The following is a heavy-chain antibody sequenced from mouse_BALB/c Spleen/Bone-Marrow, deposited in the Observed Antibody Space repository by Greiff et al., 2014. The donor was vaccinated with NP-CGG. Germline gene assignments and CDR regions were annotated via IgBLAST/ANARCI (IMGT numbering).Heavy chain of an antibody. CDR2: FYPGSGSI. CDR1: GYTFTEYI. CDR3: ARHEGGEMGFDY. D-gene: IGHD2-3*01. Sequence: VQLQQSGAGLVKPGASAKLSCKASGYTFTEYIIHWVKQRSGQGLEWIGWFYPGSGSIKYNEKFKDKATLTADKSSSTVYMELSRLTSEDSALYFCARHEGGEMGFDYWGQGTTLTVSS. V-gene: IGHV1-62-2*01. J-gene: IGHJ2*01.